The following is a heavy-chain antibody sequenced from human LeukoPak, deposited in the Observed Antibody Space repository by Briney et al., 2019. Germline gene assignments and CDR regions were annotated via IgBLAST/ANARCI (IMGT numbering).Heavy chain of an antibody. D-gene: IGHD5-12*01. CDR2: MNPNSGNT. CDR1: GYTFTSYG. J-gene: IGHJ4*02. V-gene: IGHV1-8*02. CDR3: ARGGFAGLATNNY. Sequence: ASVTVCCTSSGYTFTSYGNNRERQATGKGLEWMGWMNPNSGNTGYAQKFHGRVTMTTNTSISTAYMDLSSMRSEDTAVYYCARGGFAGLATNNYWGQGTLVTVSS.